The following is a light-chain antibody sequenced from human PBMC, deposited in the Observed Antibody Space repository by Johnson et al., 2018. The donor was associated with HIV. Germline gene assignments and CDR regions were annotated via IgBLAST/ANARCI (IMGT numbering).Light chain of an antibody. CDR2: DND. V-gene: IGLV1-51*01. J-gene: IGLJ1*01. CDR1: GSNIGNNY. Sequence: QSALTQPPSVSAAPGQKVTISCSGSGSNIGNNYVSWYQQLPGTAPKLVIYDNDKRPSGIPDRFSGSKSGTSATLGITGLQTGDEADYYCGTWDSNLSAGVLGTGTKVTVL. CDR3: GTWDSNLSAGV.